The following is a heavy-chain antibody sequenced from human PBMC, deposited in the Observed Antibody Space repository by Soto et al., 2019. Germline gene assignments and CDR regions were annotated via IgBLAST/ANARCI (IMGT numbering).Heavy chain of an antibody. J-gene: IGHJ6*02. CDR2: IDPSDSYT. V-gene: IGHV5-10-1*01. Sequence: GESLKISCKGSGYSFPSYWISWVRQMPGKGLEWMGRIDPSDSYTNYSPSFQGHVTISADKSISTADLQWSSLKASDTAMYYCARISYYYGSGSSTRSNYYYYGMDVWGQGTTVTVPS. D-gene: IGHD3-10*01. CDR1: GYSFPSYW. CDR3: ARISYYYGSGSSTRSNYYYYGMDV.